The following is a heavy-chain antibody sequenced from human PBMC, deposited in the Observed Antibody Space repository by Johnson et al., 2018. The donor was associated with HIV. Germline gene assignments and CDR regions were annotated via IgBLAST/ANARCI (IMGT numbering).Heavy chain of an antibody. Sequence: VQLVESGGGLVQPGGSLRLSCAASGFTFSSYWMSWVRQAPGKGLEWVANIKQDGSEKYYVDYVKGRFTIPRDNASNSVYLQMNSLRAEDTAMYYCSRHSPRGYSGYDAFDIWGQGTMVSVSS. V-gene: IGHV3-7*03. D-gene: IGHD5-12*01. CDR3: SRHSPRGYSGYDAFDI. CDR1: GFTFSSYW. CDR2: IKQDGSEK. J-gene: IGHJ3*02.